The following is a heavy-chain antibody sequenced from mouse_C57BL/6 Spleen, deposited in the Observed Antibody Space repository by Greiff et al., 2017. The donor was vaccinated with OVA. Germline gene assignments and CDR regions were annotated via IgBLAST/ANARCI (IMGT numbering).Heavy chain of an antibody. CDR2: IYPGDGDT. J-gene: IGHJ2*01. CDR3: ARKPYYYGNFDY. D-gene: IGHD1-1*01. Sequence: VKVVESGAELVKPGASVKISCKASGYAFSSYWMNWVKQRPGKGLEWIGQIYPGDGDTNYNGKFKGKATLTADKSSSTAYMQLSSLTSEDSAVYFCARKPYYYGNFDYWGQGTTLTVSS. V-gene: IGHV1-80*01. CDR1: GYAFSSYW.